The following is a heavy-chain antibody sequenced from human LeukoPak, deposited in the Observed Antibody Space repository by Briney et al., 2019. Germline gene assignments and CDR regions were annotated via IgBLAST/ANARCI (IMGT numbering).Heavy chain of an antibody. CDR2: INPNSGGT. V-gene: IGHV1-2*02. J-gene: IGHJ4*02. CDR1: GYTFTGYY. D-gene: IGHD2-15*01. CDR3: ASICSGGSCRFLRAGGLDY. Sequence: APVTVSCKASGYTFTGYYMHWVRQAPGQGLEWMGWINPNSGGTNYAQKFQGRVTMTRDTSISTAYMELSRLRSDDTAVYYCASICSGGSCRFLRAGGLDYWGQGTLVTVSS.